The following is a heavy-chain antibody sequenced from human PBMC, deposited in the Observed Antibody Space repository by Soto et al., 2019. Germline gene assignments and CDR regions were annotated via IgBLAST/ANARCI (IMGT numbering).Heavy chain of an antibody. Sequence: GASVKVSCKASGGTFSSYAISWVRQAPGQGLEWMGGIIPIFGTANYAQKFQGRVTITADESTSTAYMELSSLRSEDTAVYYCARGVQKRGISITMIFYGMDVWGQGTTVTVSS. CDR3: ARGVQKRGISITMIFYGMDV. CDR2: IIPIFGTA. J-gene: IGHJ6*02. D-gene: IGHD3-22*01. CDR1: GGTFSSYA. V-gene: IGHV1-69*13.